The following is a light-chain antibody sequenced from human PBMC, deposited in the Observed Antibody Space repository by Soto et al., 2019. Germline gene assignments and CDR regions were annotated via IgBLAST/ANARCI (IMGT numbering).Light chain of an antibody. CDR3: QQYKRYSLT. CDR2: DGF. V-gene: IGKV1-5*01. Sequence: DIRMTQSPSTLSASVGDRVTSTCRASQSINNWLAWYQQKPGKAPKLLIYDGFSLESGVPLRFSGSGFGTEFTLTISSLQPDDSATYYCQQYKRYSLTFGGGTKVEIK. CDR1: QSINNW. J-gene: IGKJ4*01.